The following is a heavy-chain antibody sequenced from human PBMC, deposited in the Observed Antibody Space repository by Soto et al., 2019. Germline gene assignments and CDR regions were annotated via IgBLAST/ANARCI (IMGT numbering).Heavy chain of an antibody. Sequence: SVKVSFKGTRCTFSSYAISWVRQATGQGLEWMGGIIPIFGTAIYAQKYQGRVTITVDESRSTAYMELSSLRSEDTAVYYCARYVSGDDYWGQGTLVTVSS. D-gene: IGHD3-16*01. CDR3: ARYVSGDDY. CDR1: RCTFSSYA. V-gene: IGHV1-69*01. CDR2: IIPIFGTA. J-gene: IGHJ4*02.